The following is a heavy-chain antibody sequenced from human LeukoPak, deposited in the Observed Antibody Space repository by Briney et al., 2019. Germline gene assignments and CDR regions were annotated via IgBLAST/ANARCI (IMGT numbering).Heavy chain of an antibody. J-gene: IGHJ4*02. Sequence: GGSLRLSCAASGFTVSSNYMSWVRQAPGKGLEWVSDIYSGGSTYYADSVKGRFTISRHNSKNTLYLQMNSLRAEDTAVYYCARDLGSDRGSSGYYYYWGQGTLVTVSS. D-gene: IGHD3-22*01. CDR1: GFTVSSNY. CDR3: ARDLGSDRGSSGYYYY. V-gene: IGHV3-53*04. CDR2: IYSGGST.